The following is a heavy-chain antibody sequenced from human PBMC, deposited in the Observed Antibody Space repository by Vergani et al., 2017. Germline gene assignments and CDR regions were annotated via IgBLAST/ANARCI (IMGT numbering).Heavy chain of an antibody. Sequence: QVQLVESGGGLVKPGGSLRLSCAASGFSFSDHYMTWIRQAPGKGLEWVSYISNSGNTIEYADSVKGRFSISRDNAKSSLFLQMDSLRAEDTAVYYCARRYSSSWYDWFDPWGQGTLVTVSS. CDR2: ISNSGNTI. D-gene: IGHD6-13*01. CDR3: ARRYSSSWYDWFDP. J-gene: IGHJ5*02. V-gene: IGHV3-11*01. CDR1: GFSFSDHY.